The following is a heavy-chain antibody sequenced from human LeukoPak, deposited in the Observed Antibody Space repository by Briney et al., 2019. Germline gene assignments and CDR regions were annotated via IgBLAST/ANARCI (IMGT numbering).Heavy chain of an antibody. Sequence: QPGGSLRLSCAASGFTFSSYWMSWVRQAPGKGLEWVANIKQDGSEKYYVDSVKGRFTISRDNAKNSLYLQMNSLRAEDTAVYYCARLGIVGAPFDYWAREPWSPSPQ. CDR3: ARLGIVGAPFDY. D-gene: IGHD1-26*01. CDR2: IKQDGSEK. V-gene: IGHV3-7*01. CDR1: GFTFSSYW. J-gene: IGHJ4*02.